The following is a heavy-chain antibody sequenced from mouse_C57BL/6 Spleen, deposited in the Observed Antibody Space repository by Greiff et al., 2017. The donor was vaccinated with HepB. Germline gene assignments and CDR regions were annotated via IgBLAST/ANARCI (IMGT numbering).Heavy chain of an antibody. CDR1: GFTFSSYA. CDR3: TREGTTGYAMDY. Sequence: EVHLVESGEGLVKPGGSLKLSCAASGFTFSSYAMSWVRQTPEKRLEWVAYISSGGDYIYYADTVKGRFTISRDNARNTLYLQMSSLKSEDTAMYYCTREGTTGYAMDYWGQGTSVTVSS. J-gene: IGHJ4*01. D-gene: IGHD2-13*01. CDR2: ISSGGDYI. V-gene: IGHV5-9-1*02.